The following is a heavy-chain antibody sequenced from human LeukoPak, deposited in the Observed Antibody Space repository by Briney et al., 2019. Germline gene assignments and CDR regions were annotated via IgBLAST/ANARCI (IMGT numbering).Heavy chain of an antibody. Sequence: SETLSLTCTVSGGSISSCCWSWIRQPAGKGLEWIGRIYTSGSTNYNPSLKSRVTISGDTSKNQFSLRLSSVTAADTAVYYCARASYSYDINGWVPFDYWGQGTLVTVSS. J-gene: IGHJ4*02. V-gene: IGHV4-4*07. D-gene: IGHD3-22*01. CDR3: ARASYSYDINGWVPFDY. CDR2: IYTSGST. CDR1: GGSISSCC.